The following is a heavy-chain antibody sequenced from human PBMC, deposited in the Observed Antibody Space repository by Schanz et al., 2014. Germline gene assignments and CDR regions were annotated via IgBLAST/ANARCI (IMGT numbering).Heavy chain of an antibody. CDR1: GFSFSSYA. CDR2: VSRRTPDI. D-gene: IGHD2-21*01. Sequence: EVQLLESGGGLVQPGGSLRLSCAASGFSFSSYAMGWVRQARGKGLDWVSYVSRRTPDIYYADSVKGRFTMSRDNAKNSVFLQMNSLRAEDTAVYYCVRDSLFAFDYWGQGTLVIVSS. CDR3: VRDSLFAFDY. V-gene: IGHV3-48*01. J-gene: IGHJ4*02.